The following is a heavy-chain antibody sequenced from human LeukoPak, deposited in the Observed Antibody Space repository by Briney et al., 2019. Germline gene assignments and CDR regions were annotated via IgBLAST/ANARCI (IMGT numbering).Heavy chain of an antibody. CDR2: IHYSGRT. Sequence: SETLSLTCTVSGGSLRSYYWSWIRQPPGKGLEWIGYIHYSGRTNYNPSLKSRVTISVDTSKNQISLKVSSVTAADTAVYYCARRGPQGLAVAGHWYFDLWGRGTLVTVSS. J-gene: IGHJ2*01. CDR3: ARRGPQGLAVAGHWYFDL. V-gene: IGHV4-59*01. D-gene: IGHD6-19*01. CDR1: GGSLRSYY.